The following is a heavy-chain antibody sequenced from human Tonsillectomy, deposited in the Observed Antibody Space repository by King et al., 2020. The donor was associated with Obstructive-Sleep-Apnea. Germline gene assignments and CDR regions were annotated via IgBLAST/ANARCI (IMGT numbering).Heavy chain of an antibody. D-gene: IGHD4-23*01. J-gene: IGHJ3*02. V-gene: IGHV4-31*03. CDR1: GGSISSGGYY. Sequence: VQLQESGPGLVKPSQTLSLTCTVSGGSISSGGYYWSWIRQHPGKGLEWIGYIYYSGSTYYNPSLKSRVTISVDTSKNQFSLKLGSVTAADTAVYYCARDERAAVTTPGAFDIWGQGTMVTVSS. CDR3: ARDERAAVTTPGAFDI. CDR2: IYYSGST.